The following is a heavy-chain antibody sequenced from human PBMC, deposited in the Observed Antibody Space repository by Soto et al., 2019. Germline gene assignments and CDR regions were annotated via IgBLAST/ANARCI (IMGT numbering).Heavy chain of an antibody. Sequence: SETLSLTCTVSGGSMSSEGYYWSWIRQHPGKGLEWIGYIYYSGLTDYNPSLKSRLTISVDKSKNEFSLKLSSVTAADTAVYYCARRNYGDNWFDPWGQGTLVTVSS. CDR1: GGSMSSEGYY. J-gene: IGHJ5*02. V-gene: IGHV4-31*03. CDR3: ARRNYGDNWFDP. D-gene: IGHD4-17*01. CDR2: IYYSGLT.